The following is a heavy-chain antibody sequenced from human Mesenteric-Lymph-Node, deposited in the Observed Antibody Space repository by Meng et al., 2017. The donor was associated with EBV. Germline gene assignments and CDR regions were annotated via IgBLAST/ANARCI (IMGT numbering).Heavy chain of an antibody. Sequence: QGQLQESGPGLVTPSETLSLTCTVSGGSISSYYWSWIRQPLGKGLEWIGYIYYSGSTNYNPSLKSRVTISVDTSKNQFSLKLSSVTAADTAVYYCARANAVPVTTGFWFDPWGQGTLVTVAS. CDR2: IYYSGST. CDR3: ARANAVPVTTGFWFDP. V-gene: IGHV4-59*01. CDR1: GGSISSYY. D-gene: IGHD1-1*01. J-gene: IGHJ5*02.